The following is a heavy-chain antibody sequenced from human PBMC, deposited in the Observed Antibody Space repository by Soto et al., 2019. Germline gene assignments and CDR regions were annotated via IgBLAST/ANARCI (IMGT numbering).Heavy chain of an antibody. CDR1: GFTVSTYG. J-gene: IGHJ4*02. CDR3: TGEVAPAY. Sequence: QVQLVESGGGVVQPGRSLRLSCAVSGFTVSTYGMHWVRQAPGKGLEWVAVISRDGGTKYYADSVKGRFTISRDNSRNTLFLEMNSLRGDDMAVYYCTGEVAPAYWGQGTLVTVSS. CDR2: ISRDGGTK. V-gene: IGHV3-30*03. D-gene: IGHD2-8*02.